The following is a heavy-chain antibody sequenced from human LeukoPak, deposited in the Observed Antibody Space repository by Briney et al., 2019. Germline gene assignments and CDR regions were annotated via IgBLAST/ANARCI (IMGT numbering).Heavy chain of an antibody. CDR2: INSDGKTT. CDR3: ARVKGAYSFDY. Sequence: GGSLRLSCAASGFTFSSYGMHWVRQAPGKGLVWVSRINSDGKTTTYADSVKGRFTISRDNAQNTLYLQMNSLSAEDTAVYYCARVKGAYSFDYSGQGTLVTVSS. D-gene: IGHD2-21*01. CDR1: GFTFSSYG. V-gene: IGHV3-74*01. J-gene: IGHJ4*02.